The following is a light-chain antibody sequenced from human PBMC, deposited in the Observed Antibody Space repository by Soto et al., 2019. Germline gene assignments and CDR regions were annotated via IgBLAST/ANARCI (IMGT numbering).Light chain of an antibody. CDR2: GAS. Sequence: EIVLTQSPGTLSLSPGERATLSCRASQSVSRSFLAWYQQTPGQAPRLLIYGASNRATGIPDRFSGSGSGTDFTHTISILEPEDFSVYYCQQYVTSPWAFGQGTKVAIE. V-gene: IGKV3-20*01. J-gene: IGKJ1*01. CDR3: QQYVTSPWA. CDR1: QSVSRSF.